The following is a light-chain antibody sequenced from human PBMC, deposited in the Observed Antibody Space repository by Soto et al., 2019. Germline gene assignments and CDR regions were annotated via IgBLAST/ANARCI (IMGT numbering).Light chain of an antibody. Sequence: EIVMTQSPATLSVSPGERATLSCRASQSVSSNLAWYQQKPGQAPRLLIYGASTRATGIPARFSGSGSGTEFTLTISSLQSEDFAVYYCQQYNNWPPGPLTFSGGTKVEIK. J-gene: IGKJ4*01. CDR2: GAS. CDR3: QQYNNWPPGPLT. V-gene: IGKV3-15*01. CDR1: QSVSSN.